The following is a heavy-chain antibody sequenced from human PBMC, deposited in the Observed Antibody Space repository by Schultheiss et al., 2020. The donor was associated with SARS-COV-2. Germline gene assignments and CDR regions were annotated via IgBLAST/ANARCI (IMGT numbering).Heavy chain of an antibody. D-gene: IGHD3-16*01. CDR2: IWYDGSNK. CDR3: ARGGIIPSNRNDY. J-gene: IGHJ4*02. V-gene: IGHV3-33*08. Sequence: GGSLRLSCAASGFTFSSYAMSWVRQAPGKGLEWVAVIWYDGSNKYYADSVKGRFTISRDNSKNTLYLQMNSLRAEDTAVYYCARGGIIPSNRNDYWGQGTLVTVSS. CDR1: GFTFSSYA.